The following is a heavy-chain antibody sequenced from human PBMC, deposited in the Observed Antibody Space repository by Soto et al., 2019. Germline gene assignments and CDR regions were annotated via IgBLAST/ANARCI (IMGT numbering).Heavy chain of an antibody. V-gene: IGHV3-72*01. J-gene: IGHJ4*02. CDR2: IRNKANSSTT. Sequence: EVQLVESGGGLVQPGGSLRLSCVASGFTSSDHYMGWVRRAPGKGLEWVGRIRNKANSSTTEYAPSVKGRFTISRDDSKNSLYLQMNSLRNEDTAVYYCVRVGEKYFFDYWGQGTLVTVSS. CDR3: VRVGEKYFFDY. CDR1: GFTSSDHY. D-gene: IGHD2-21*01.